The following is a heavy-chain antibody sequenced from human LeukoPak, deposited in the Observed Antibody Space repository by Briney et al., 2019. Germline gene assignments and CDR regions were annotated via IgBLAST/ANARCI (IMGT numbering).Heavy chain of an antibody. CDR3: VRGTNDWKGLDY. CDR2: IHPHGRYA. D-gene: IGHD1-1*01. V-gene: IGHV3-74*03. J-gene: IGHJ4*02. CDR1: GFAFSDYF. Sequence: PGGSLRLSCAASGFAFSDYFMHWVRQSPEKGLVWVSDIHPHGRYAAYADSVRGRFTISRDDAKNTLYPQMNSLTSEDTAVYYCVRGTNDWKGLDYWGQGTLVTASS.